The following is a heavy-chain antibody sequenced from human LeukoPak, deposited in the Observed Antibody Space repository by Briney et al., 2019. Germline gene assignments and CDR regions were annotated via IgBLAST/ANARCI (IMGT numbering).Heavy chain of an antibody. CDR2: IYYSGST. V-gene: IGHV4-59*01. Sequence: SETLSLTCTVSGGSISSYYWSWIRQPPGKGLQWIGYIYYSGSTNYNPSLKSRVTISVDTSKNQFSLKLSSVTAADTAVYYCASLVRGIWGWFDPWGQGTLVTVS. CDR3: ASLVRGIWGWFDP. D-gene: IGHD3-10*01. J-gene: IGHJ5*02. CDR1: GGSISSYY.